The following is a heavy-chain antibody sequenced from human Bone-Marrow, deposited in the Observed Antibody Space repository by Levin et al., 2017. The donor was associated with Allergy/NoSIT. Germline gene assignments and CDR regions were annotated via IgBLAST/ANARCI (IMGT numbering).Heavy chain of an antibody. Sequence: SPTLSLTCTVSGASFNSDTYSWAWIRQHTGKGLEWIGHIYYSGNTNYNPSLQSRVTMSVDTSKRQICLNLSSVTAADTAVYYCARDFGEGNWFAPWGQGTLVTVSS. V-gene: IGHV4-31*03. J-gene: IGHJ5*02. D-gene: IGHD3-16*01. CDR2: IYYSGNT. CDR3: ARDFGEGNWFAP. CDR1: GASFNSDTYS.